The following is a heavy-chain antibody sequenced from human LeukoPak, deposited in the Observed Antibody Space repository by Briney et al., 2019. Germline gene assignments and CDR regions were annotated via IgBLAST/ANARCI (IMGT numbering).Heavy chain of an antibody. D-gene: IGHD1-26*01. V-gene: IGHV1-69*13. Sequence: SVKVSCKASGGTFSSYAISWVRQAPGQGLEWMGGIIPIFGTANYAQKFQGRVTITADESTSTAYMELSSLRSEDTAVYYCARDLGATAKFDYWGQGTLVTVSS. CDR3: ARDLGATAKFDY. CDR2: IIPIFGTA. J-gene: IGHJ4*02. CDR1: GGTFSSYA.